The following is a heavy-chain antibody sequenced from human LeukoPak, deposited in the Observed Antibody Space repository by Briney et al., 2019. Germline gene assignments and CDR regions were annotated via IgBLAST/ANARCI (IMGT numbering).Heavy chain of an antibody. J-gene: IGHJ6*02. CDR1: DGSISSCY. D-gene: IGHD4-17*01. Sequence: TLALTCTAADGSISSCYWSGLREPRRRGLERSGYIYYSGNTNYTPSLKSRVTIAVDTSKNPFSLKLSSVSAADTAVYYCARENYGDYYYYWMDDWGQGTMVTVSS. V-gene: IGHV4-59*01. CDR2: IYYSGNT. CDR3: ARENYGDYYYYWMDD.